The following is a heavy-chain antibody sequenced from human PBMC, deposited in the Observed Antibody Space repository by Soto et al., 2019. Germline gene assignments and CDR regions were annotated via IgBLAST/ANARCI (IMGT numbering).Heavy chain of an antibody. V-gene: IGHV1-69*01. J-gene: IGHJ2*01. CDR1: GGTFSSYA. Sequence: QVQLVQSGAEVKKPGSSVKVSCKASGGTFSSYAISWVRQAPGQGLEWMGGIIPIFGTANYAQKFQRRVTITADESTSRAYMGLSSLRSEDTAVYYCARETISSWEGRNWYFDLWGRGTLVTVSS. CDR3: ARETISSWEGRNWYFDL. CDR2: IIPIFGTA. D-gene: IGHD6-13*01.